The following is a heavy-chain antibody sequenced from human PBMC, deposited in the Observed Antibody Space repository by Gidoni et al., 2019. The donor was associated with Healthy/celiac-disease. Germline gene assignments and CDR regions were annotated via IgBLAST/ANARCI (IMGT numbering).Heavy chain of an antibody. CDR1: VFTFRSSA. D-gene: IGHD3-10*01. J-gene: IGHJ4*02. Sequence: EVPLLASGGCLVQPGASLRLSCAASVFTFRSSAMSGVRQAQGKGLEWGSASSGRGGSTDDADSVKGRFNISRDNSKNTLYRQMNSLRAEDTAVYYGAKDSSGSYISFLDDWGQGTLVTVSS. CDR3: AKDSSGSYISFLDD. V-gene: IGHV3-23*01. CDR2: SSGRGGST.